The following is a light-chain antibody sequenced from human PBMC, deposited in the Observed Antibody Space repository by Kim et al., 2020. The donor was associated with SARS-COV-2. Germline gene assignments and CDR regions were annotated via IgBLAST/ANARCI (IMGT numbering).Light chain of an antibody. V-gene: IGLV1-44*01. CDR2: SND. CDR3: AAWDDSLNGWV. Sequence: GQRVTISCSGSSANIGNNTVNWDKQLPGTAPRLLIYSNDERPSGVPDRFAGSKSGTSASLAISGLQSEDEANYYCAAWDDSLNGWVFGGGTKVTVL. J-gene: IGLJ3*02. CDR1: SANIGNNT.